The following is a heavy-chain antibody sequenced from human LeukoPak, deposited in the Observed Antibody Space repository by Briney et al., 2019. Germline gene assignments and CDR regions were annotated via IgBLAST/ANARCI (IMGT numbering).Heavy chain of an antibody. J-gene: IGHJ4*02. CDR2: ISGSGGST. D-gene: IGHD2-2*01. V-gene: IGHV3-23*01. Sequence: GGSLRLSCAASGFTFSSYSMNWVRQAPGKGLEWVSAISGSGGSTYYVESVKGRFTISRDNSKKTLYLQMNSLRAEDTAVYYCAKAGAPVVPAATYFDYWGQGTLVTVSS. CDR1: GFTFSSYS. CDR3: AKAGAPVVPAATYFDY.